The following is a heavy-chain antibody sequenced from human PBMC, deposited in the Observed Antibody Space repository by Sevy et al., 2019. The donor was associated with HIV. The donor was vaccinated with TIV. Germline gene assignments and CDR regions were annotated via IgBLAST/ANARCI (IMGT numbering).Heavy chain of an antibody. J-gene: IGHJ5*02. CDR1: GFTFSSYD. CDR2: ISSSGSSI. D-gene: IGHD2-8*01. CDR3: TRNGGAFDNGFDP. V-gene: IGHV3-48*03. Sequence: GESLKISCTASGFTFSSYDMNWVRQAPGKGLEWVSKISSSGSSIYYADSVKGRFTISRDNAKNSLNLLMNSLRAEDTAVYYCTRNGGAFDNGFDPWGQGTLVTVSS.